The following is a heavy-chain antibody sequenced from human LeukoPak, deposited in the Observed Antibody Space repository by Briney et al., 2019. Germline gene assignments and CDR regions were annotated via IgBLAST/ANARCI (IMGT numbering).Heavy chain of an antibody. D-gene: IGHD3-22*01. CDR1: GFTFSSSW. J-gene: IGHJ4*02. V-gene: IGHV3-7*01. CDR3: ARDLYRIVVVPHYFDY. CDR2: IQQDGSDK. Sequence: GGSLRLSCAASGFTFSSSWMSWVRQAPGKGLEWVANIQQDGSDKYYVDSVKGRFTISRDNAKNSLYLQMNSLRAEDTAVYYCARDLYRIVVVPHYFDYCGQGTLVTVSS.